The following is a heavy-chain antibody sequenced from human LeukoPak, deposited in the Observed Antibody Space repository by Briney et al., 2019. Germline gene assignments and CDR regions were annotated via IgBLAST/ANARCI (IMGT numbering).Heavy chain of an antibody. CDR2: IYGGGST. CDR1: GFTVSSNY. V-gene: IGHV3-66*01. Sequence: GGSLRLSCAASGFTVSSNYMSWVRQAPGKGLEWVSVIYGGGSTYYADSVKGRFTISRDNSKNTLYLQMNSLRAEDTAVYYCARDYPIYYYYGMDVWGQGTTVTVSS. J-gene: IGHJ6*02. CDR3: ARDYPIYYYYGMDV.